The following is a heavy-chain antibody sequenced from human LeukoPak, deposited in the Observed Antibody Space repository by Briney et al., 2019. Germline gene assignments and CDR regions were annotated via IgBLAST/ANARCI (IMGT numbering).Heavy chain of an antibody. D-gene: IGHD3-10*01. CDR2: IVYDGSNK. Sequence: HPGGSQRLSCAASGFTFSSYGMHWVRQAPGKGLEWVAAIVYDGSNKYYADSVKGRFTISRDNSKNTLYLQMNSLRAEDTAVYYCARWRQVRGVGKGYFDYWGQGTLVTVSS. J-gene: IGHJ4*02. CDR3: ARWRQVRGVGKGYFDY. CDR1: GFTFSSYG. V-gene: IGHV3-33*05.